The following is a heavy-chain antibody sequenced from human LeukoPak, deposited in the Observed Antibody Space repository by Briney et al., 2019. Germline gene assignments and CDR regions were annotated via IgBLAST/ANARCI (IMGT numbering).Heavy chain of an antibody. J-gene: IGHJ4*02. CDR2: IFSHGET. CDR1: GFTVGNNY. Sequence: QPGGSLRLSCAASGFTVGNNYMNWVCQAPGKGLEWVSLIFSHGETSYADSVKGRFTIPRDNSKNTLYLQMNGLRVEDTAVYYCARDPPAVSINTYAWGQGTLVTVSS. V-gene: IGHV3-66*01. CDR3: ARDPPAVSINTYA. D-gene: IGHD2-8*01.